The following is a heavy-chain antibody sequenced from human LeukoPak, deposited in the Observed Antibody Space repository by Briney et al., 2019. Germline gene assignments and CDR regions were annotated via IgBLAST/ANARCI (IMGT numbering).Heavy chain of an antibody. D-gene: IGHD3-10*01. CDR1: GYSISSGYY. J-gene: IGHJ4*02. CDR2: IYHSGST. CDR3: ARVPYGSGSYLDY. Sequence: NPSETLSLTCTVSGYSISSGYYWGWIRQPPGKGLEWIGSIYHSGSTYYNPSLKSRVTISVDTSKNQFSLKLSSVTAADTAVYYCARVPYGSGSYLDYWGQGTLVTVSS. V-gene: IGHV4-38-2*02.